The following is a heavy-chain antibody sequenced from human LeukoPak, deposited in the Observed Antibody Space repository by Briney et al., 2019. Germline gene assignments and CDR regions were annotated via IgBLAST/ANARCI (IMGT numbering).Heavy chain of an antibody. D-gene: IGHD6-19*01. CDR2: IYPGDSDT. Sequence: PGESLQISCKGSGYSFTSYWIGWVRQLPGKGLEWMGIIYPGDSDTRYSPSFQGQVTISADKSISTAYLQWSSLKASDTAMYYCATAGYGSVQSPGNWFDPWGQGTLVTVSS. CDR1: GYSFTSYW. J-gene: IGHJ5*02. V-gene: IGHV5-51*01. CDR3: ATAGYGSVQSPGNWFDP.